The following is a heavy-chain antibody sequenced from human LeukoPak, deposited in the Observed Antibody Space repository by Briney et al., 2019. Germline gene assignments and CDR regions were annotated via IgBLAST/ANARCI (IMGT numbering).Heavy chain of an antibody. D-gene: IGHD6-19*01. Sequence: GGSLRLSCAASGFTVSSNYMSWVRQAPGKGLEWVSVIYSGGSTYYADSVKGRFTISRDNAKNSVYLQMNSLRAEDTAVFYCARSPRMYSSGWYADWGQGTLVTVSS. CDR2: IYSGGST. CDR1: GFTVSSNY. V-gene: IGHV3-53*01. CDR3: ARSPRMYSSGWYAD. J-gene: IGHJ4*02.